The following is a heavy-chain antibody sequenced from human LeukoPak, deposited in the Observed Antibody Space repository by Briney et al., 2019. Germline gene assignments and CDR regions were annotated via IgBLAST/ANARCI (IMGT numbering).Heavy chain of an antibody. V-gene: IGHV4-39*07. CDR2: IYYSGST. Sequence: SETLSLTCTVSGGSISSSSYYWGWIRQPPGKGLEWIGSIYYSGSTYYNPSLKSRVTISVDTSKNQFSLKLSSVTAADTAVYYCARAIQGDSSGYYYVYAFDIWGQGTMVTVSS. CDR1: GGSISSSSYY. CDR3: ARAIQGDSSGYYYVYAFDI. J-gene: IGHJ3*02. D-gene: IGHD3-22*01.